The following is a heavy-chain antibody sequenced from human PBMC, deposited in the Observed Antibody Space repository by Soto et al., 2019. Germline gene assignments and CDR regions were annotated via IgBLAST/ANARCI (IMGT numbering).Heavy chain of an antibody. CDR3: ARVLPGVINWFDL. CDR1: GYTFTDYG. V-gene: IGHV1-18*04. CDR2: ISTYNENS. J-gene: IGHJ5*02. Sequence: GASVKVSCKASGYTFTDYGFVWVRQAPGQGLEYLGWISTYNENSNYAQKFQGRVTLTTDSSTTTAYMELMSLRSDDTAIYFCARVLPGVINWFDLWGPGTLVTVSS. D-gene: IGHD3-10*01.